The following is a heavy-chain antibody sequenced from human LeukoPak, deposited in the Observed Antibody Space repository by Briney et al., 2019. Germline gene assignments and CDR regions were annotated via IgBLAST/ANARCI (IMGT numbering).Heavy chain of an antibody. J-gene: IGHJ6*03. CDR2: ITASGGST. CDR3: AKMEGQRLYDYCMDV. Sequence: QAGGSLRLSCAASRFTFSSYAMSWVRQAPGKGLEWVSTITASGGSTYYADSVKDRFTISRDNSKNTLYLQMHSLRAEDTAVYYCAKMEGQRLYDYCMDVWGRGTTVTVSS. CDR1: RFTFSSYA. V-gene: IGHV3-23*01. D-gene: IGHD3-3*01.